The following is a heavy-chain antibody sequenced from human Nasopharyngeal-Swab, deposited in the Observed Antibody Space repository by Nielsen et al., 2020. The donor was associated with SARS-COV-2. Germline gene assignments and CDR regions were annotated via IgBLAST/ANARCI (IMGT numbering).Heavy chain of an antibody. V-gene: IGHV3-53*01. CDR1: GFTVSSNY. CDR2: ISGRGDT. D-gene: IGHD6-13*01. CDR3: ASRGYTSSTVGIY. J-gene: IGHJ4*02. Sequence: GESLKISCAVSGFTVSSNYISWVRQAPGKGLEWVSVISGRGDTYYADSVKGRFTISRDNSKNTLYLQMNSLRAEDTAVYYCASRGYTSSTVGIYWGQGTLVTVSS.